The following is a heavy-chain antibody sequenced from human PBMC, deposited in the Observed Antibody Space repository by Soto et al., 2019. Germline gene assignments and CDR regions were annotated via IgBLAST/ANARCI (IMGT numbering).Heavy chain of an antibody. J-gene: IGHJ6*02. CDR3: ARVWYSSSCPSPLYYYYYGMDV. CDR1: GGTFSSYT. V-gene: IGHV1-69*02. Sequence: GASVKVSCKASGGTFSSYTVSWVRQAPGQGLEWMGRIIPILGIANYAQKFQGRVTITADKSTSTAYMELSSLRSEDTAVYYCARVWYSSSCPSPLYYYYYGMDVWGQGTTVTVSS. D-gene: IGHD6-13*01. CDR2: IIPILGIA.